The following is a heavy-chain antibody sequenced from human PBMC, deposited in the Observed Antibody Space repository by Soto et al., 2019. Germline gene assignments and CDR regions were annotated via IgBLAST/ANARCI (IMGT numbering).Heavy chain of an antibody. CDR1: GGSISSYY. CDR3: ARRPLRFLEWFIYYFDY. J-gene: IGHJ4*02. CDR2: IYYSGST. D-gene: IGHD3-3*01. Sequence: SETLSLTCTVSGGSISSYYWSWIRQPPGKGLEWIGYIYYSGSTNYNPSLKSRVTISVDTSKNQFSLKLSSVTAADTAVYYRARRPLRFLEWFIYYFDYWGQGTLVTVSS. V-gene: IGHV4-59*01.